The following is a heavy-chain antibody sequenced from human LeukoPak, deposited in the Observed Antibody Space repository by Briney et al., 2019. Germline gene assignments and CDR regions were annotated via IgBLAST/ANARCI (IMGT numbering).Heavy chain of an antibody. V-gene: IGHV4-59*01. Sequence: SETLSLTCSVSGGSISSYYWNWILQPPGKGLEWIGYISYSGSTNYNPSLKSRVTISVDTSKNQFSLRLSSVTAADTAVYYCARPYSGSYRYFDLWGRGTQVTVSS. CDR2: ISYSGST. D-gene: IGHD1-26*01. CDR1: GGSISSYY. CDR3: ARPYSGSYRYFDL. J-gene: IGHJ2*01.